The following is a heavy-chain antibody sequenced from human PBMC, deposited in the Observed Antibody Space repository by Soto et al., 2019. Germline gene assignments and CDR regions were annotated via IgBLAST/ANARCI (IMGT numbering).Heavy chain of an antibody. CDR3: AALKEGYNLGTNWFDP. CDR2: IIPIFGTA. D-gene: IGHD5-12*01. J-gene: IGHJ5*02. Sequence: ASVKVSCKASGGTFSSYAISWVRQAPGQGLEWMGGIIPIFGTANYAQKFQGRVTITADESTSTAYMELSSLRSEDTAVYYCAALKEGYNLGTNWFDPWGQGTLVTVSS. V-gene: IGHV1-69*13. CDR1: GGTFSSYA.